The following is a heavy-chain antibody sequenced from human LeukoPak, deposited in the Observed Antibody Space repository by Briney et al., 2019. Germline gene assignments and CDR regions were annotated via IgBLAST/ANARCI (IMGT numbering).Heavy chain of an antibody. V-gene: IGHV1-46*01. J-gene: IGHJ3*02. CDR3: ARGSDYYDSSGYPGNDAFDI. Sequence: GASVKVSCKASGYTFTSYGISWVRQAPGQGLEWMGIINPSGGSTSYAQKFQGRVTMTRDTSTSTVYMELSSLRSEDTAVYYCARGSDYYDSSGYPGNDAFDIWGQGTMVTVSS. CDR2: INPSGGST. D-gene: IGHD3-22*01. CDR1: GYTFTSYG.